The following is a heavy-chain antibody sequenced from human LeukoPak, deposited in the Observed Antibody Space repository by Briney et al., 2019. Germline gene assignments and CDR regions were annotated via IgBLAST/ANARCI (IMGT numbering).Heavy chain of an antibody. V-gene: IGHV1-3*03. D-gene: IGHD3-10*01. Sequence: ASVKVSCKASGYTFTSYAMHWVRQAPGQRLEWMGWINAGNGNTKYSQEFQGRVTITRDTSASTAYMELSSLRSEDMAVYYCARGREFGYWFDSWGQGTLVTASS. CDR1: GYTFTSYA. CDR2: INAGNGNT. CDR3: ARGREFGYWFDS. J-gene: IGHJ5*01.